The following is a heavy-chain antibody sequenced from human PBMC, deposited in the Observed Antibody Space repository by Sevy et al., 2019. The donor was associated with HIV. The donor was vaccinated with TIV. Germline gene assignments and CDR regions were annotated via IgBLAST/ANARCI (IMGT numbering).Heavy chain of an antibody. CDR1: GFTFSSYW. CDR2: IKQDGSEK. J-gene: IGHJ4*02. V-gene: IGHV3-7*01. Sequence: GGSLRLSCAASGFTFSSYWMSWVRQAPGKGLEWGANIKQDGSEKYYVDSVKGRFTISRDNAKNSLYLQMNSLRAEDTAVYYCAREYSSGWYDYWGQGTLVTVSS. CDR3: AREYSSGWYDY. D-gene: IGHD6-19*01.